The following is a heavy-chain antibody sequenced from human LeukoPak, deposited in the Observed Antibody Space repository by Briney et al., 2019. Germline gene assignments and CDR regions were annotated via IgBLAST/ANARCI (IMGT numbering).Heavy chain of an antibody. J-gene: IGHJ4*02. CDR2: IVVGSGNT. CDR3: AAGRGYGGNSDFDY. Sequence: SVKVSCKASGFTFTSSAMQWVRQARGQRLEWIGWIVVGSGNTNHAQKFQERVTITRDMSTSTAYMELSSLRSEDTAVYYCAAGRGYGGNSDFDYWGQGTLVTVSS. CDR1: GFTFTSSA. V-gene: IGHV1-58*02. D-gene: IGHD4-23*01.